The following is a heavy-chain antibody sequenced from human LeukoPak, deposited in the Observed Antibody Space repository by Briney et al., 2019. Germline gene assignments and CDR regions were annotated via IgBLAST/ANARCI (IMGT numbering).Heavy chain of an antibody. Sequence: GESLKISCKGSGYSFTSYWIGWVRQMPGKGLEWMGIIYPGDSDTRYSPSFQGQVTISADKSISTAYLQWSSLKASDTAMYYCARGYYDILTGYYTGYYYYYGMDVWGQGTTVTVS. CDR2: IYPGDSDT. J-gene: IGHJ6*02. D-gene: IGHD3-9*01. CDR1: GYSFTSYW. V-gene: IGHV5-51*01. CDR3: ARGYYDILTGYYTGYYYYYGMDV.